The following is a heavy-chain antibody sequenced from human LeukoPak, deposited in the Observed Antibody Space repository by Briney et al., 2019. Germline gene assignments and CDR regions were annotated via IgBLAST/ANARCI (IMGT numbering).Heavy chain of an antibody. CDR3: AKDRTHDYGDYEAFDI. CDR2: ISGSGGST. CDR1: GFTFSSYA. Sequence: GGSLRLSCAASGFTFSSYAMSWVRQAPGKGLEWVSAISGSGGSTYYADSVKGRFTISRDNSKNTLYLQMNSLRAEDTAVYYCAKDRTHDYGDYEAFDIWGQGTMVTVSS. V-gene: IGHV3-23*01. D-gene: IGHD4-17*01. J-gene: IGHJ3*02.